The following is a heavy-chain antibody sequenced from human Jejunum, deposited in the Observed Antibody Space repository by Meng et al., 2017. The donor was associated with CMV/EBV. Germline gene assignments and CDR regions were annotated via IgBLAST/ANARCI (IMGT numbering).Heavy chain of an antibody. CDR3: ARDGRRGVDSSGYYGMDV. J-gene: IGHJ6*02. D-gene: IGHD3-22*01. Sequence: MNWVRQGPGKGLEWISYINSSSSTINYADSVKGRFSVSRDNAKNSLDLQMNSLRAEDTAVYYCARDGRRGVDSSGYYGMDVWGQGTTVTVSS. CDR2: INSSSSTI. V-gene: IGHV3-48*04.